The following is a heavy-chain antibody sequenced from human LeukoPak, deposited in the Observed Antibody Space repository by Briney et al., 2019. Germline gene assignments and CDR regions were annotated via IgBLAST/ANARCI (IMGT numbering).Heavy chain of an antibody. CDR2: VNPNSGNT. V-gene: IGHV1-8*01. CDR3: ARLGYSYSNAFDI. D-gene: IGHD5-18*01. CDR1: GYTFTSYD. J-gene: IGHJ3*02. Sequence: VASVKVSCKASGYTFTSYDINWVRQATGQGLEWMGWVNPNSGNTGYAQKFQGRVTMTRNTSISTAYMELSSLRSEDTAVYYCARLGYSYSNAFDIWGQGTMVTVSS.